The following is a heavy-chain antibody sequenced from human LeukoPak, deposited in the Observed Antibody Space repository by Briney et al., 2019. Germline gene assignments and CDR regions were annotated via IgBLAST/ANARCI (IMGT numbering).Heavy chain of an antibody. CDR1: GFIFSSDD. J-gene: IGHJ4*02. CDR3: ARKRPNYFDY. Sequence: GGSLRLSCAASGFIFSSDDMHWVRQAPGKGLEWVANINLDGSQKYYVDSVKGRFTISRDNAENSLYLQMNSLRAEDTALYYCARKRPNYFDYWGQGTLVTVSS. V-gene: IGHV3-7*01. CDR2: INLDGSQK.